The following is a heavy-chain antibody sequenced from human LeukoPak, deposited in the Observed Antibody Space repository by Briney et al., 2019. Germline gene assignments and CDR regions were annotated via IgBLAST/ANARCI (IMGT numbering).Heavy chain of an antibody. CDR1: GFTFSSYA. CDR3: ARAGKRIAAAANFDY. Sequence: QPGGSLRLSCAASGFTFSSYAMHWVRQAPGKGLEWVAVISYDGSNKYYADSVKGRFTISRDNSKNTLYLQMNSLRAEDTAVYYCARAGKRIAAAANFDYWGQGTLVTVSS. CDR2: ISYDGSNK. V-gene: IGHV3-30*04. D-gene: IGHD6-13*01. J-gene: IGHJ4*02.